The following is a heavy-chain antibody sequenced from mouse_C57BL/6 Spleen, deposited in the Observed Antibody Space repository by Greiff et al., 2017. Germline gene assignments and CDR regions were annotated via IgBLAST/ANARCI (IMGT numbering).Heavy chain of an antibody. CDR2: INPYNGGP. V-gene: IGHV1-19*01. D-gene: IGHD2-4*01. J-gene: IGHJ2*01. CDR3: ARSRLQVYFDY. CDR1: GYTFTDYY. Sequence: VQLQQSGPVLVKPGASVKMSCKASGYTFTDYYMNWVKQSHGKSLEWIGVINPYNGGPSYNQKFTGKATLTVDKSSSTAYMELNSLTSEDSAVYYCARSRLQVYFDYWGQGTTLTVSS.